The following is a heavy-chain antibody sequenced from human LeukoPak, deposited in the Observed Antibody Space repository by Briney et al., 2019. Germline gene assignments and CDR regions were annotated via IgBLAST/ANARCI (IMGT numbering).Heavy chain of an antibody. V-gene: IGHV6-1*01. D-gene: IGHD1-14*01. Sequence: SQTLSLTCAISGDSVSANNAGWHWLRQSPSRGLEWLGKTYHRSKWFHDYALSVRSRIALNPDTSKNQFSLQLNSVTPDDTAVYYCARTTSYSFDYWGQGTLVTVSS. CDR2: TYHRSKWFH. J-gene: IGHJ4*02. CDR3: ARTTSYSFDY. CDR1: GDSVSANNAG.